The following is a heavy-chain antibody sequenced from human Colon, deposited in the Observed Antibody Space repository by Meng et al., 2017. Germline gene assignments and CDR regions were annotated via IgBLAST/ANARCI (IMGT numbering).Heavy chain of an antibody. CDR2: VYYTGSA. CDR1: GGSVSSPSYY. CDR3: ARGRGSYSSIDF. J-gene: IGHJ4*02. D-gene: IGHD1-26*01. V-gene: IGHV4-61*03. Sequence: VQLQGAGPRLVGPSETLSLTCTLSGGSVSSPSYYWSWIRQTPGKGLEWIGYVYYTGSANYNPSLKSRVTISVDTSKNHFSLNLTSVTAADTAVYYCARGRGSYSSIDFWGQGTLVTVSS.